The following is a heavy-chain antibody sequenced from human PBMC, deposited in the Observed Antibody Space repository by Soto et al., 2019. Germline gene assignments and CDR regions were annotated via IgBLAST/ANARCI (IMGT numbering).Heavy chain of an antibody. Sequence: ASVQVSCKASGYTFTSYGISWVRQAPGQRFEWMGWISAYNGNTNYAQKLKGRVTMTTDTSTSTAYMELRSLRSDDTAVYYCASDLSTVAAPPEPDAFDIWGQGTMVTVS. CDR3: ASDLSTVAAPPEPDAFDI. J-gene: IGHJ3*02. CDR1: GYTFTSYG. CDR2: ISAYNGNT. V-gene: IGHV1-18*01. D-gene: IGHD2-15*01.